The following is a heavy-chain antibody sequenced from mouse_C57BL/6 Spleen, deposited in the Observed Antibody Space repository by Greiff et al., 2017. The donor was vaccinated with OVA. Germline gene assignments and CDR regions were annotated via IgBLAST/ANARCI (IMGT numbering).Heavy chain of an antibody. J-gene: IGHJ1*03. CDR3: ARHPYGSSRSYWYFDV. CDR2: ISSGGSYT. D-gene: IGHD1-1*01. V-gene: IGHV5-6*01. CDR1: GFTFSSYG. Sequence: EVKLMESGGDLVKPGGSLKLSCAASGFTFSSYGMSWVRQTPDKRLEWVATISSGGSYTYYPDSVKGRFTISRDNAKNTLYLQMSSLKSEDTAMYYCARHPYGSSRSYWYFDVWGTGTTVTVSS.